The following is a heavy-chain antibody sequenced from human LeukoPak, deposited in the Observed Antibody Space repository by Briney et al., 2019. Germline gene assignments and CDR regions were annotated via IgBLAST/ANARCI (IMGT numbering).Heavy chain of an antibody. CDR1: GFTFSSYT. D-gene: IGHD3-16*01. CDR2: IISSTSTR. V-gene: IGHV3-48*01. J-gene: IGHJ3*02. Sequence: GGSLTLSCAASGFTFSSYTMNWIRQAPGKGLEWVSYIISSTSTRSYADSVMGRFTISRDNDKNSLYLQMNSLRPEDTAVYYCARDKDYAFDIWGQGTIVTVS. CDR3: ARDKDYAFDI.